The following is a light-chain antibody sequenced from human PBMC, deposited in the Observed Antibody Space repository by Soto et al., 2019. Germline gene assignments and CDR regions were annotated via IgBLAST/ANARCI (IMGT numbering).Light chain of an antibody. J-gene: IGKJ4*01. Sequence: DIQMTQSPSSLSASVGDRVTITCRASQSISTSLNWYQQKPTKAPKLLICAASSLQSGVPSRFSGSGSGTDFTLTISSLQPEDFATYYCQQSYNSPLTFGGGTRVEIK. CDR1: QSISTS. V-gene: IGKV1-39*01. CDR3: QQSYNSPLT. CDR2: AAS.